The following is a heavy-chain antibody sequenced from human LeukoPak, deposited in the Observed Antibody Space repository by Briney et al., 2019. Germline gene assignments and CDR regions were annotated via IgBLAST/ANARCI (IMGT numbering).Heavy chain of an antibody. J-gene: IGHJ6*03. CDR2: ISGSGGST. CDR1: GFTFSSYA. V-gene: IGHV3-23*01. D-gene: IGHD2-2*01. CDR3: AKSIVLVPAARGDYMDV. Sequence: GGSLRLSCAASGFTFSSYAMSWVRQAPGKGLEWVSAISGSGGSTYYADSVKGRFTISRDNSKNTLYLQMNSLRAEDTAVYYCAKSIVLVPAARGDYMDVWGKGTTVTVSS.